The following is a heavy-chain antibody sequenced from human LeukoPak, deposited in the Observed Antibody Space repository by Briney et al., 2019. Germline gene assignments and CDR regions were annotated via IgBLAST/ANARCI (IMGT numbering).Heavy chain of an antibody. Sequence: ASVKVSCKASGYIFSGYYMHWVRQAPGQGLEWMGWINPNSGGTNYAQKFQGRVTMTRDTSISTAYMELSRLRSDDTAVYYCARVWIEYGAGSRTFDYWGQGTLVTVSS. CDR1: GYIFSGYY. J-gene: IGHJ4*02. V-gene: IGHV1-2*02. CDR2: INPNSGGT. CDR3: ARVWIEYGAGSRTFDY. D-gene: IGHD3-10*01.